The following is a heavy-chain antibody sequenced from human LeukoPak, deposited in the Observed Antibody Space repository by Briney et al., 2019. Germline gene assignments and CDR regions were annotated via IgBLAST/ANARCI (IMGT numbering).Heavy chain of an antibody. CDR2: ISGYGGST. CDR3: AKAAYYDILTGYSTRGLFFDY. D-gene: IGHD3-9*01. CDR1: GFTFSSYA. Sequence: PGGSLRLSCAASGFTFSSYAMSWVRQAPGKGLEWVSTISGYGGSTYYADSVKGRFTISRANSKNTLFLQMNSLRAEDTAVYYCAKAAYYDILTGYSTRGLFFDYWGQGTLVTVSS. V-gene: IGHV3-23*01. J-gene: IGHJ4*02.